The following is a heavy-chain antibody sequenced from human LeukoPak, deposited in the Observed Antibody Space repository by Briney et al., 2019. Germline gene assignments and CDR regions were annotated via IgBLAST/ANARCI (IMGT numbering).Heavy chain of an antibody. D-gene: IGHD6-19*01. J-gene: IGHJ5*02. Sequence: GGSLRLSCAASGFTFDDYAMHWVRHAPGKGLEWVSGISWNSGSIGYADSVKGRFTISRDNAKNSLYLQMNSLRAEDTALYYCAKGSLYSSGWYPRDWFDPWGQGTLVTVSS. CDR2: ISWNSGSI. V-gene: IGHV3-9*01. CDR1: GFTFDDYA. CDR3: AKGSLYSSGWYPRDWFDP.